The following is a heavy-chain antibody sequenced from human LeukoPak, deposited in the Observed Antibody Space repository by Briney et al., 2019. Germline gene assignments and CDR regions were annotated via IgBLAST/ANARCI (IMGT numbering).Heavy chain of an antibody. D-gene: IGHD2-15*01. CDR2: IIPILGIA. J-gene: IGHJ4*02. CDR3: ARDWGMEDPYCSGGSCFLQYFDY. CDR1: GGTFSSYA. Sequence: ASVKVSCKASGGTFSSYAISWVRQAPGQGLEWMGRIIPILGIANYAQKFQGRVTITADKSTSTAYMELSSLRSEDTAVYYCARDWGMEDPYCSGGSCFLQYFDYWGQGTLVTVSS. V-gene: IGHV1-69*04.